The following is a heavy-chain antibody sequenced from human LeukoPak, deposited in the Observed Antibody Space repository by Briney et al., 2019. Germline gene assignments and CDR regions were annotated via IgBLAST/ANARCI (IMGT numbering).Heavy chain of an antibody. CDR2: MSYDGSNK. CDR1: GFTFSSYA. CDR3: ARDWSRDKRWYSSSSPPTDAFDI. J-gene: IGHJ3*02. D-gene: IGHD6-6*01. Sequence: GRSLRLSCAASGFTFSSYAMHWVRQAPGKGLEWVAVMSYDGSNKYYADSVKGRFTISRDNSKNTLYLQMNSLRAEDTAVYYCARDWSRDKRWYSSSSPPTDAFDIWGQGTMVTVSS. V-gene: IGHV3-30*01.